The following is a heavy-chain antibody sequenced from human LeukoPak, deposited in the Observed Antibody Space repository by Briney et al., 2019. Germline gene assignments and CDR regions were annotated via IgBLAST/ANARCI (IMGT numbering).Heavy chain of an antibody. CDR2: IRNDGLTQ. CDR3: ARHGDYCFDL. V-gene: IGHV3-7*01. D-gene: IGHD4-17*01. J-gene: IGHJ4*02. CDR1: GLTFSSRW. Sequence: GGSLELSCAASGLTFSSRWMGWVRQAPGKGLEWVANIRNDGLTQYYLDSVKGRFTISRDNAKDSLSLQMNSLRAEDTAVYFCARHGDYCFDLWGQGTLVTVSS.